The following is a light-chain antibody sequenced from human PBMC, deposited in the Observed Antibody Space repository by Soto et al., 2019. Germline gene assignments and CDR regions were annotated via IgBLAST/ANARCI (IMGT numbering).Light chain of an antibody. J-gene: IGLJ1*01. CDR2: DVS. CDR1: SSDVGGYNY. CDR3: SSYTSSSTL. V-gene: IGLV2-14*01. Sequence: QSVLTQPASVSGSPGQSITISCTGTSSDVGGYNYVSWYQQHPGKAPKPMIYDVSNRPSGVSNRFSGSKSGNTASLTISGLQAEDEADYYCSSYTSSSTLFGTGTKVTV.